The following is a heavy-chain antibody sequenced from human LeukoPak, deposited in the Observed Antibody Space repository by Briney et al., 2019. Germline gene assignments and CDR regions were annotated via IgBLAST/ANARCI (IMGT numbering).Heavy chain of an antibody. J-gene: IGHJ5*02. V-gene: IGHV1-2*02. D-gene: IGHD5-18*01. Sequence: ASVKVSCKASGYTFTGYYMHWVRQAPGQGLEWMGWINPNSGGTNYAQKFQGRVTMTRDTSISTAYMELSRLRSDDTAVYYCARDPETAMVISYWFDPWGQGTLVTVSS. CDR1: GYTFTGYY. CDR2: INPNSGGT. CDR3: ARDPETAMVISYWFDP.